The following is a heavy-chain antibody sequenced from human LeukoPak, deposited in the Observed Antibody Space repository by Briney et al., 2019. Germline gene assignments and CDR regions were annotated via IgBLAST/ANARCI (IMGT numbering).Heavy chain of an antibody. D-gene: IGHD2-15*01. CDR3: IADSPVGY. V-gene: IGHV3-73*01. J-gene: IGHJ4*02. CDR2: IRSKANSYAT. CDR1: GFTFSGSA. Sequence: PGGSLRLSCAASGFTFSGSAMPWVRQASGKGLEWVGRIRSKANSYATAYAASVKGRFTISRDDSKNTAYLQMNSLKTEDTAVYYCIADSPVGYWGQGTLVTVSS.